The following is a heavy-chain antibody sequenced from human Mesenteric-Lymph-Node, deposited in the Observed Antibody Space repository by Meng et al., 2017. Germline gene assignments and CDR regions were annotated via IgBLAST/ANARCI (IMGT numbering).Heavy chain of an antibody. V-gene: IGHV4-59*01. J-gene: IGHJ6*02. CDR1: GGSISSYY. Sequence: SETLSLTCTVSGGSISSYYWSWIRQPPGKGLEWIGYIYYSGSTNYNPSLKGRVTISVDTSKNQFSLKLSSVTAADTAVYYCARVGYYYYYGMDAWGQGTTVTVSS. CDR3: ARVGYYYYYGMDA. CDR2: IYYSGST.